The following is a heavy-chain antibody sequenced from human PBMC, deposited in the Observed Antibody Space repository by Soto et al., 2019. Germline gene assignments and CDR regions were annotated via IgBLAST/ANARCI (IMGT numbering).Heavy chain of an antibody. CDR3: TTLGFDP. Sequence: EVQLVESGGGLVKPGGSLRLSCAASGSTFSHAWMSWVRQVSGKGLEWVARVKSKAAGGTTDYAAPVKGRFTISRDDSKNTLYLQMNSLKTDDTAVYYCTTLGFDPWGQGTLVTVSS. CDR1: GSTFSHAW. J-gene: IGHJ5*02. CDR2: VKSKAAGGTT. V-gene: IGHV3-15*01.